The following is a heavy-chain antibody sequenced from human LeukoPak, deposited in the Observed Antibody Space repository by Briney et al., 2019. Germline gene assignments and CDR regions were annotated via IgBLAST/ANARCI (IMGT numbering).Heavy chain of an antibody. CDR1: GGSISSSNW. V-gene: IGHV4-4*02. CDR2: IYHSGST. J-gene: IGHJ4*02. Sequence: PSETLSLTCAVSGGSISSSNWWSWVRQPPGKGLEWIGEIYHSGSTNYNPSLKSRVTISVDKSKNQFSLKLSSVTAADTAVYYCARDLSYGSGSHYFDYWGQGTLVTVSS. D-gene: IGHD3-10*01. CDR3: ARDLSYGSGSHYFDY.